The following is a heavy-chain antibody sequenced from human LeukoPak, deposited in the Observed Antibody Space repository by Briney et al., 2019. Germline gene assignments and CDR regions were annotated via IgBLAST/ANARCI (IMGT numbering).Heavy chain of an antibody. CDR3: ARDGSGLLWFGETVGYFDY. Sequence: ASVTVSCKASGYTFTGYYMHWVRQAPGQGLEWMGWINPNSGGTNYAQKFQGRVTVTRDRSISTAYMELRRLRSDDTAVYYCARDGSGLLWFGETVGYFDYWGQGTLVTVSS. CDR2: INPNSGGT. V-gene: IGHV1-2*02. D-gene: IGHD3-10*01. CDR1: GYTFTGYY. J-gene: IGHJ4*02.